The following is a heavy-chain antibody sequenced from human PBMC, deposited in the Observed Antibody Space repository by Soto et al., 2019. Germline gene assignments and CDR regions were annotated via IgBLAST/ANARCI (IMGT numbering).Heavy chain of an antibody. CDR3: TKASSDRHHMDV. CDR2: TTSTGGDT. V-gene: IGHV3-23*01. J-gene: IGHJ6*02. CDR1: GFTFSNFV. Sequence: GGSLRRSCATSGFTFSNFVMRWVRQTPGKGLEWVSTTTSTGGDTYYTDSVKGRFTISRDNSKNTLYLQMSSLRAEDTALYYCTKASSDRHHMDVWGQGTTVTVSS.